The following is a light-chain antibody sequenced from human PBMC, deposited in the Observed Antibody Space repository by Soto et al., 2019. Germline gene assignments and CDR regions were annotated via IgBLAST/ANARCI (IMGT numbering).Light chain of an antibody. CDR2: DVS. CDR3: SSYTGDSSLA. V-gene: IGLV2-14*03. Sequence: QSALTQPASVSGSPGQSITISCTGTSSDVGSYNYVSWYQQHPDKAPKLMIYDVSYRPSGISNRFSGSKSGNTASLTISGLQVEDEADYYCSSYTGDSSLAFGGGTKLTV. CDR1: SSDVGSYNY. J-gene: IGLJ2*01.